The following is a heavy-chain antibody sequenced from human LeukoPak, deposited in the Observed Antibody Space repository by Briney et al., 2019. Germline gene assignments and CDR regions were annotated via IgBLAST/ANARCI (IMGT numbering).Heavy chain of an antibody. Sequence: PSETRSLTCTVSGGSISSGGYFWSWIRQPPGKGLEWIGYIYHSGSTNYNPSLKSRLTVSLDTSKNQFSLKLNSVTAADTAVYYCARDGGSGWYDYWGQGTLVTVSS. CDR2: IYHSGST. V-gene: IGHV4-61*08. J-gene: IGHJ4*02. CDR1: GGSISSGGYF. CDR3: ARDGGSGWYDY. D-gene: IGHD6-19*01.